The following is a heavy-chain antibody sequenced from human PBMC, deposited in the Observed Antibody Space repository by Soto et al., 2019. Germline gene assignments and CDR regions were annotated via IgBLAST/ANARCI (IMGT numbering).Heavy chain of an antibody. V-gene: IGHV3-23*01. J-gene: IGHJ4*02. CDR2: ISGSGGST. CDR3: AKDHLADYDCWCGYSYFVY. D-gene: IGHD3-3*01. CDR1: GFTFSSYA. Sequence: EVQLLESGGGLVQPGGSLRLSCAASGFTFSSYAMSWVRQAPGKGLEWVSAISGSGGSTYYADSVKGRFTISIDNSKNTLCQHRNRLGAEDKAVYYCAKDHLADYDCWCGYSYFVYWGQGTLLTVSS.